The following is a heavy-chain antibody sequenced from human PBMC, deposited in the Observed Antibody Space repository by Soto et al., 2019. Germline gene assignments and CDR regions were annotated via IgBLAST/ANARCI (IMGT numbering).Heavy chain of an antibody. V-gene: IGHV3-33*01. CDR2: IWYDGSNK. CDR3: ARDLAKGRYFDD. CDR1: GFTFSTYG. Sequence: GGSLRLSCAASGFTFSTYGMHWVRQAPGKGLEWVALIWYDGSNKYYADSVKGRFTISRDNSKNTLYLEMNSLRAEDTAVYYCARDLAKGRYFDDWGQGTLVTVSS. J-gene: IGHJ4*02.